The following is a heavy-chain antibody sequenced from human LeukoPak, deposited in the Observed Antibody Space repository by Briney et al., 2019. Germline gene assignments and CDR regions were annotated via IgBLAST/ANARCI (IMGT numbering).Heavy chain of an antibody. J-gene: IGHJ6*03. V-gene: IGHV1-69*10. D-gene: IGHD5-24*01. Sequence: SVKVSCKASGGTFTFGTAGVTWVRQASGQRLEWLGGIIPLFDLPHYAPNFQGRLTITADRFSGVAYMDLSSLSSEDTAIYYCARAYIVNTNGDNVYYYMDVWGTGTTVTVSS. CDR3: ARAYIVNTNGDNVYYYMDV. CDR2: IIPLFDLP. CDR1: GGTFTFGTAG.